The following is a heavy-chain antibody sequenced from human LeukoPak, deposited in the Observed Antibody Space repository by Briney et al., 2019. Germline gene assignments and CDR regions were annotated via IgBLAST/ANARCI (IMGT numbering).Heavy chain of an antibody. V-gene: IGHV3-48*02. J-gene: IGHJ4*02. Sequence: PGGSLRLSCAVSGFTFSTKSMNWVRQPPGKGLEWVSYITADSGTTYSADSVKRLFTISRDNAKNSVYLQTDSLRDEDTAVYYCASRDYFDCWGQGTLVTVSS. CDR2: ITADSGTT. CDR3: ASRDYFDC. CDR1: GFTFSTKS.